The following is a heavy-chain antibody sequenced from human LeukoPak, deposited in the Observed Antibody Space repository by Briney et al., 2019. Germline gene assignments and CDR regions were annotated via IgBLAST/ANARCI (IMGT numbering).Heavy chain of an antibody. CDR1: GFTFSTYF. CDR3: ASAATMMIVLRAGVDY. Sequence: GGSLRLSCAASGFTFSTYFMNWVRQTPGKGLEWVSGIRGSGDSTYYADSVKGRFTISRDNSKNTLYLQMNSLRAEDTAVYYCASAATMMIVLRAGVDYWGQGTLVTVSS. V-gene: IGHV3-23*01. D-gene: IGHD3-22*01. CDR2: IRGSGDST. J-gene: IGHJ4*02.